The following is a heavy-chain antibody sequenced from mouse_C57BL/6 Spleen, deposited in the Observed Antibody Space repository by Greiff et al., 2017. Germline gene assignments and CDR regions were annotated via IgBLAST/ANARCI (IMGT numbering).Heavy chain of an antibody. D-gene: IGHD1-1*01. CDR3: ARTGYYGSLDWYFDV. CDR1: GFSLTSYG. J-gene: IGHJ1*03. Sequence: VQLQESGPGLVQPSQSLSITCTVSGFSLTSYGVHWVRQSPGKGLEWLGVIWSGGSTDYNAALISRLSISKDNSTSQVFFKMNSLQADDTAIYYCARTGYYGSLDWYFDVWGTGTTVTVSS. V-gene: IGHV2-2*01. CDR2: IWSGGST.